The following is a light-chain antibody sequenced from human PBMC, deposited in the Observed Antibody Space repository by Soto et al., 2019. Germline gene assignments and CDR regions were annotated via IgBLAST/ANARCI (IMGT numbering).Light chain of an antibody. CDR1: QSVRSY. CDR3: QQYNTWPPRYT. J-gene: IGKJ2*01. Sequence: EIVMTQSPATLSVSPGGRATLSCRASQSVRSYLAWYQQRPGQPPRLLIYGASTRATGIPARFSGSGSGTEFSLTISSLQSEDFALYYCQQYNTWPPRYTLGQGTKLEIK. V-gene: IGKV3-15*01. CDR2: GAS.